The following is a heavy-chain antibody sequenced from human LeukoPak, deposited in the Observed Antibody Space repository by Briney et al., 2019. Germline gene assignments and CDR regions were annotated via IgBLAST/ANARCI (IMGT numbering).Heavy chain of an antibody. CDR2: INWNGGST. D-gene: IGHD5-24*01. V-gene: IGHV3-20*04. CDR3: ARTGRGMATSV. Sequence: GGSLRLSCAASGFTFDDYGMSWVRQAPGKGLEWVSGINWNGGSTGYADSVKGRFTISRDNARNSLYLQMNSLRAEDTALYYCARTGRGMATSVWGQGTLVTVSS. CDR1: GFTFDDYG. J-gene: IGHJ4*02.